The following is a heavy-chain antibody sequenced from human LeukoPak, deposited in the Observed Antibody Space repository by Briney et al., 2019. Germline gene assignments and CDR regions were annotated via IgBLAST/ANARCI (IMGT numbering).Heavy chain of an antibody. CDR2: INHSGST. CDR1: GGSFSGYY. V-gene: IGHV4-34*01. D-gene: IGHD2-2*01. J-gene: IGHJ5*02. CDR3: ARSNWDIVVVPAAMGYNWFDP. Sequence: KPSETLSLTCAVYGGSFSGYYWSWIRQPPGKGLEWIGEINHSGSTNYNPSLKSRVTISVDTSKNQFSLKLSSVTAADTAVYYCARSNWDIVVVPAAMGYNWFDPWGQGTLVTVSS.